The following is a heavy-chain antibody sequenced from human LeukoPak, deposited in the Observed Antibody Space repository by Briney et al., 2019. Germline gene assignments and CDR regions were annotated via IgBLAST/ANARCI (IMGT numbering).Heavy chain of an antibody. Sequence: PGGSLRLSCAASGFTFSSSEMNWVRHAPGERLEWVSYFSSGGSSMYYADSVKGRFTNSRDNAKNSLYLQMNSLRVEDTAVYYCARPGRSVTQGYWGQGTLVTVSS. CDR1: GFTFSSSE. V-gene: IGHV3-48*03. CDR2: FSSGGSSM. D-gene: IGHD3-10*01. CDR3: ARPGRSVTQGY. J-gene: IGHJ4*02.